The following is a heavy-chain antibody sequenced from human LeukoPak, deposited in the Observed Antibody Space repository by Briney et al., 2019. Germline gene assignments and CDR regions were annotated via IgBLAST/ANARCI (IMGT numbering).Heavy chain of an antibody. CDR2: IYHSGST. CDR1: GGSISSSNW. J-gene: IGHJ3*02. D-gene: IGHD6-13*01. CDR3: ARDIAAAGTSAFDI. Sequence: PSETLSLTCTVSGGSISSSNWWSWVRQPPGKGLEWIGEIYHSGSTNYNPSLKSRVTISVDKSKNQFSLKLSSVTAADTAVYYCARDIAAAGTSAFDIWGQGTTVTVSS. V-gene: IGHV4-4*02.